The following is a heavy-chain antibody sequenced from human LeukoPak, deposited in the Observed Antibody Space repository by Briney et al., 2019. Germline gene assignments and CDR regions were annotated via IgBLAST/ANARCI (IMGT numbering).Heavy chain of an antibody. D-gene: IGHD4-11*01. CDR2: IYTSGST. CDR1: GGSISSYY. J-gene: IGHJ3*02. Sequence: SPSETLSLTCTVSGGSISSYYWSWIRQPPGKGLEWIGRIYTSGSTNYNPSLKSRVTMSVDTSKNQFSLKLSSVTAADTAVYYCARVQQSSADAFDIWGQGTMVTVSS. CDR3: ARVQQSSADAFDI. V-gene: IGHV4-4*07.